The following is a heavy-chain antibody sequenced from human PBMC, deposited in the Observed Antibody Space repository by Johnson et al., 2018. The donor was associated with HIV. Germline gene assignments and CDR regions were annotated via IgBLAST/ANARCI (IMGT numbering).Heavy chain of an antibody. CDR2: ISYDGSNK. CDR3: TTERLRNYYDSSGYRDAFDI. Sequence: QVQLVESGGGVVQPERSLRLSCAASGFTFSSYGMHWVRQAPGKGLEWVAVISYDGSNKYYAAPVKGRFTISRDDSKNTLYLQMNSLKTEDTAVYYCTTERLRNYYDSSGYRDAFDIWGQGTMVTVSS. J-gene: IGHJ3*02. V-gene: IGHV3-30*03. CDR1: GFTFSSYG. D-gene: IGHD3-22*01.